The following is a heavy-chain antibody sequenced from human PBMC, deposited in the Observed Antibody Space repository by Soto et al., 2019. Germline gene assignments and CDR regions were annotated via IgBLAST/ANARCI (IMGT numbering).Heavy chain of an antibody. J-gene: IGHJ4*02. Sequence: EVQLAESGGGMVQPGGSLRLSCVASGFTFSSYDMHWVRQAPGKGLEYVSSISSNVGTTYYGNSVKGRFTISRDNSKNTLYLQMGSLRAEDMAVYYCVRRVSGNYDYWGQGTLVTVSS. D-gene: IGHD1-7*01. V-gene: IGHV3-64*01. CDR1: GFTFSSYD. CDR2: ISSNVGTT. CDR3: VRRVSGNYDY.